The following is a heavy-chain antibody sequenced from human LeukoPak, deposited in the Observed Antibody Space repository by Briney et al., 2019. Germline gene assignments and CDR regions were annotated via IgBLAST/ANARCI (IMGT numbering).Heavy chain of an antibody. V-gene: IGHV3-21*01. J-gene: IGHJ5*02. CDR2: ISSSSSYI. CDR1: GFTFSSYS. CDR3: ARDQGYNWFDP. Sequence: GGSLRLSCAASGFTFSSYSMNWVRQAPGKGLEWVSSISSSSSYIYYADSVKGRFTISRENAKSSLYLQMNSLRAEDTAVYYCARDQGYNWFDPWGQGTLVTVSS.